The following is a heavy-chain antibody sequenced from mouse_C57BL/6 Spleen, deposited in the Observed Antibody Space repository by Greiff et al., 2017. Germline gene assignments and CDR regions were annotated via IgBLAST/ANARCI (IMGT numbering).Heavy chain of an antibody. V-gene: IGHV1-15*01. J-gene: IGHJ3*01. CDR1: GYTFTDYE. D-gene: IGHD2-1*01. CDR2: IVPETGGT. Sequence: QVHVKQSGAELVRPGASVTLSCKASGYTFTDYEMHWVKQTPVHGLEWIGAIVPETGGTAYNQKFKGKAILTAEKSSRTAYMELRILTSEDSAVYYCTAYYYGNYVGFAYWGQGTLVTVSA. CDR3: TAYYYGNYVGFAY.